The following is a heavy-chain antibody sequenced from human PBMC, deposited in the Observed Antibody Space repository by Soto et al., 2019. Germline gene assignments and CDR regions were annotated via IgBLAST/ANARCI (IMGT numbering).Heavy chain of an antibody. Sequence: EVQLVESGGGLVKPGGSLRLSCAASGFTFSNAWMSWVRQAPGKGLEWVGRIKSKTDGGTTDYAAPVKGRFTISRDDSXYTLYLQMNSLKTEDTAVYYCTTHSGYELNSDSLQHWGQGTLVTVSS. D-gene: IGHD5-12*01. J-gene: IGHJ1*01. CDR1: GFTFSNAW. CDR2: IKSKTDGGTT. CDR3: TTHSGYELNSDSLQH. V-gene: IGHV3-15*01.